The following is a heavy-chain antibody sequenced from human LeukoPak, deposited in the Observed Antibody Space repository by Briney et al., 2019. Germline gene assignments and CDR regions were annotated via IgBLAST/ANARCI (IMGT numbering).Heavy chain of an antibody. J-gene: IGHJ6*02. D-gene: IGHD3-10*01. CDR2: TSFDGGNT. V-gene: IGHV3-30*18. Sequence: GSLRLSCAASGFMFRAYGMHWVRQAPGKGLEWLAVTSFDGGNTYYAASVKGRFTISRDNSNNTLDLQMNSLRAEDTAVYYCAKDSSSGSSYYFHGMDVWGQGTTVIVSS. CDR3: AKDSSSGSSYYFHGMDV. CDR1: GFMFRAYG.